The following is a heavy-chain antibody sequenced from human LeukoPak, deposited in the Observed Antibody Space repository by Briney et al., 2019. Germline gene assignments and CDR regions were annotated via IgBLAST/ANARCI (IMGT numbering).Heavy chain of an antibody. J-gene: IGHJ5*02. CDR1: GGSISSSSYY. CDR3: ARAPRYCSSTSCYWNWFDP. D-gene: IGHD2-2*01. Sequence: PSETLSLTCTVSGGSISSSSYYWGWIRQPPGKGLEWIGSIYYSGSTYYNPSLKSRVTISVDTSKNQFSLKLSSVTAADTAVYYCARAPRYCSSTSCYWNWFDPWGQGTLVTVSS. V-gene: IGHV4-39*07. CDR2: IYYSGST.